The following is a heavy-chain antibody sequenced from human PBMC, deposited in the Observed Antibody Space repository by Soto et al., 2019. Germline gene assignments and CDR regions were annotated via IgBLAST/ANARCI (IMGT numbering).Heavy chain of an antibody. V-gene: IGHV1-69*02. D-gene: IGHD3-10*01. CDR2: TIPILRMS. CDR1: GDTFNFYT. CDR3: ATNYGSGSAHFDY. J-gene: IGHJ4*02. Sequence: QVQLVQSGAEVKKPGSSLKVSCTASGDTFNFYTISWVRQAPGQGLEWMGRTIPILRMSDYAQKFQGRVTIFADKSTSTVYTQLSSLRSEDTAVYYCATNYGSGSAHFDYWGQGTLVTVS.